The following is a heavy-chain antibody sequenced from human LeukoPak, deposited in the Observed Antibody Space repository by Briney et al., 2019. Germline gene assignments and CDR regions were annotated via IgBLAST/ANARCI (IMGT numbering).Heavy chain of an antibody. Sequence: GGSLRLSCAASGFTVSSYWMSWVRQAPGKGMEWVANIKQDGSEKYYVDSVKGRFTISRDNAKNSLYLQMNSLRAEDTAVYYCARVFPRGCFCYWGQGTLVTVSS. D-gene: IGHD2/OR15-2a*01. CDR2: IKQDGSEK. J-gene: IGHJ4*02. V-gene: IGHV3-7*01. CDR3: ARVFPRGCFCY. CDR1: GFTVSSYW.